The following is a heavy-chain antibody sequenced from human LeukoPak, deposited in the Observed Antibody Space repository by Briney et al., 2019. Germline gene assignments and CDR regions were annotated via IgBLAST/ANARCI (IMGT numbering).Heavy chain of an antibody. Sequence: SETLSLTCTVSGGSISSSYWSWIRQPPGKGLEWIGYIYYSGSTNYNPSLKSRVTISVDTSKNQFSLKLSSVTAADTAVYYCARVSRSSGSSDYWGQGTLVTVSS. V-gene: IGHV4-59*12. J-gene: IGHJ4*02. CDR2: IYYSGST. D-gene: IGHD1-26*01. CDR1: GGSISSSY. CDR3: ARVSRSSGSSDY.